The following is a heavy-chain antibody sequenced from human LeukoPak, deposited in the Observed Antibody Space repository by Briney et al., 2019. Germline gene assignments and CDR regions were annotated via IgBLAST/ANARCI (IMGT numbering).Heavy chain of an antibody. CDR3: ARDRYVYCGGDCLDAFDI. CDR2: IYYSGST. J-gene: IGHJ3*02. V-gene: IGHV4-39*07. D-gene: IGHD2-21*02. Sequence: SETLSLTCTVSGDSISSRSYDWGWGRQPRGKGGEWIVSIYYSGSTYNNPSLKSRFTISVNTTKNQYCVKLRAVEAAGPAVYYCARDRYVYCGGDCLDAFDIWGQGTMVTASS. CDR1: GDSISSRSYD.